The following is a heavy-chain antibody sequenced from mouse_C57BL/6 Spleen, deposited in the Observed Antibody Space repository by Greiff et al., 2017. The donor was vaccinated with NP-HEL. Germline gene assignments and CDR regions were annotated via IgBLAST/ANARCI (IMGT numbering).Heavy chain of an antibody. CDR3: TIIYYGNYGTY. V-gene: IGHV1-5*01. J-gene: IGHJ3*01. D-gene: IGHD2-1*01. Sequence: VHVKQSGTVLARPGASVKMSCKTSGYTFTSYWMHWVKQRPGQGLEWIGAIYPGNSDTSYNQKFKGKAKLTAVTSASTAYMELSSLTNEDSAVYYCTIIYYGNYGTYWGQGTLVTVSA. CDR2: IYPGNSDT. CDR1: GYTFTSYW.